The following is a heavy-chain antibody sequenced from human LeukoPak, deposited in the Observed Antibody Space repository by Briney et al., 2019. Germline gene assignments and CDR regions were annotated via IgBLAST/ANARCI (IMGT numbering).Heavy chain of an antibody. J-gene: IGHJ4*02. CDR2: ISGDGSGT. D-gene: IGHD6-6*01. Sequence: GGSLRLSCAASGFTLRNYWMHWVRQVPGRGLVWVSRISGDGSGTNYADSVKGRFTISRDNAKNTVYLQLNNLRAQDTAVYFCARYSSSSGEPSYYLDYWGQGTLVTVSS. CDR1: GFTLRNYW. V-gene: IGHV3-74*01. CDR3: ARYSSSSGEPSYYLDY.